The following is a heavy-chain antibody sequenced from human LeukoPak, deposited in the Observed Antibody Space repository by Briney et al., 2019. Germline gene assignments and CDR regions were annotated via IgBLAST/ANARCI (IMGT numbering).Heavy chain of an antibody. CDR2: ISSSGSTI. V-gene: IGHV3-48*04. CDR3: ARDGPDAFDI. Sequence: GGSLRLSCAASGFTFSSYGMSWVRQAPGKGLEWVSGISSSGSTIYYADSVKGRFTISRDNAKNSLYLQMNSLRAEDTAVYYCARDGPDAFDIWGQGTMVTVSS. CDR1: GFTFSSYG. J-gene: IGHJ3*02.